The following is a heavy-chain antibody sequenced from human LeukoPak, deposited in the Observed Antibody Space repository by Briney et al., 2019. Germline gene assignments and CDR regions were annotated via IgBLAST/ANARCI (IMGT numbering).Heavy chain of an antibody. D-gene: IGHD2-2*01. Sequence: PSETLSLTCTVSGGSISSYCWSWIRQPPGKGLEWIGYIYYSGSTNYNPSLKSRVTISVDTSKNQFSLKLSSVTAADTAVYYCARDSSATSSTWGQGTLVTVSS. CDR3: ARDSSATSST. V-gene: IGHV4-59*01. J-gene: IGHJ5*02. CDR2: IYYSGST. CDR1: GGSISSYC.